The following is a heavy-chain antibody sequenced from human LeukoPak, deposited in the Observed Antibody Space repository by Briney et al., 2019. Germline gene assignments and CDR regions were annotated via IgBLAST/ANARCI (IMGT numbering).Heavy chain of an antibody. Sequence: GGSLRLSCAASGFMFSGYSMNWVRQAPGKGLVWVSRLNSDGSSTNYADSVKGRFTISRDNAKNSLYLQMNSLRAEDTAVYYCARDSITGTTVDGMDVWGQGTTVTVSS. V-gene: IGHV3-74*01. CDR1: GFMFSGYS. J-gene: IGHJ6*02. CDR2: LNSDGSST. D-gene: IGHD1-7*01. CDR3: ARDSITGTTVDGMDV.